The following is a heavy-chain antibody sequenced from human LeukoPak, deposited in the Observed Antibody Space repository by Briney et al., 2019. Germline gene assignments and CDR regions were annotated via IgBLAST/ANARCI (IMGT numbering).Heavy chain of an antibody. CDR1: GFTFRSYW. CDR3: ARGGAARPDF. D-gene: IGHD6-6*01. V-gene: IGHV3-7*01. J-gene: IGHJ4*02. Sequence: GGSLRLSCAASGFTFRSYWMSWFRQTPGKGLEWVAKIKADGGEKDHVASVKGRFTISRDNAKNSLYLQMNSLRVEDTAVYYCARGGAARPDFWXQGTLVTVSS. CDR2: IKADGGEK.